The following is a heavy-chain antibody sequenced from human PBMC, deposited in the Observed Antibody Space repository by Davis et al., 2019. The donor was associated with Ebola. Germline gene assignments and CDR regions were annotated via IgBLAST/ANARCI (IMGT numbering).Heavy chain of an antibody. CDR2: INHSGST. D-gene: IGHD3-16*01. Sequence: MPSETLSLTCAVYGGSFSDYYWNWIRQPPGKGLEWIGEINHSGSTNYNPSLKSRVTISVDTSKNQFSLKLSSVTAADTAVYYCARLKSLGGYYYYYGMDVWGQGTTVTVSS. CDR3: ARLKSLGGYYYYYGMDV. V-gene: IGHV4-34*01. CDR1: GGSFSDYY. J-gene: IGHJ6*02.